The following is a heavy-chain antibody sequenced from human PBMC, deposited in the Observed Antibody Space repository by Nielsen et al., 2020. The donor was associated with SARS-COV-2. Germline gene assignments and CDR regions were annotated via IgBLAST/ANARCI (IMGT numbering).Heavy chain of an antibody. CDR3: ARDEIFDLYGVDV. V-gene: IGHV4-59*01. J-gene: IGHJ6*02. D-gene: IGHD3-3*01. CDR1: GGSISSYY. CDR2: ISNSGST. Sequence: SETLSLTCTVSGGSISSYYWSWIRQPPGKGLEWIGYISNSGSTNYNPSLKRRVTISLDTSKNQFSLKVRSVTAADTAVYYCARDEIFDLYGVDVWGQGTTVIVSS.